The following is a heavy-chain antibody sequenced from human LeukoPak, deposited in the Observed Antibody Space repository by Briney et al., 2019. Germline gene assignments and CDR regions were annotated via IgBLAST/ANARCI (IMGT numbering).Heavy chain of an antibody. Sequence: GGSLRLSCAASGFTFSSYSMNWVRQAPGKGLEWVSSISSSSSYIYYADSVKGRFTISRDNAKNSLYLQMNSLRAEDTAVYYCANSPGGDTAMVDYFDHWGQGTLVTVSS. V-gene: IGHV3-21*01. D-gene: IGHD5-18*01. CDR2: ISSSSSYI. J-gene: IGHJ4*02. CDR1: GFTFSSYS. CDR3: ANSPGGDTAMVDYFDH.